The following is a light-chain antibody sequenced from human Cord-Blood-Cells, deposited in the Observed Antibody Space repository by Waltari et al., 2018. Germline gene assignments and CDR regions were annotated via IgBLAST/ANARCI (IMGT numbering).Light chain of an antibody. CDR1: ALPKQY. CDR3: QSADSSGTWV. J-gene: IGLJ3*02. CDR2: KDS. V-gene: IGLV3-25*03. Sequence: SYELTQPPSVSVSPGQTARITCSGDALPKQYAYWYQQKPGQAPVLVIYKDSERPSGIPGGFSGSSSGKTVTLTISGVQAEDEADYYCQSADSSGTWVFGGGTKLTVL.